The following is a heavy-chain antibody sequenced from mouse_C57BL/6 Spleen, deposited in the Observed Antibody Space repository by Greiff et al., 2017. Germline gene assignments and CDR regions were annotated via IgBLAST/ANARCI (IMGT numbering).Heavy chain of an antibody. CDR2: ISSGSSTI. D-gene: IGHD2-12*01. J-gene: IGHJ4*01. V-gene: IGHV5-17*01. CDR3: ATTIVFYAMDY. Sequence: EVQVVESGGGLVKPGGSLKLSCAASGFTFSDYGMHWVRQAPEKGLEWVAYISSGSSTIYYADTVKGRFTISRDNAKITLFLQMTSLRSEDTAMYYCATTIVFYAMDYWGQGTSVTVSS. CDR1: GFTFSDYG.